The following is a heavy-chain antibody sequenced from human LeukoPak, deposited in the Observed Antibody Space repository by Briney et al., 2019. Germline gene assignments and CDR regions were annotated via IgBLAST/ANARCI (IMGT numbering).Heavy chain of an antibody. CDR2: INPNSGGT. Sequence: GASVKVSCKASGYTFTGYYMHWVRQAPGQGLEWMGWINPNSGGTNYAQKFQGRVTMTRDTSISTAYMELSRLRSDDTAVYYCAGICSSTSCSPGDYWGQGTLVTVSS. D-gene: IGHD2-2*01. V-gene: IGHV1-2*02. J-gene: IGHJ4*02. CDR3: AGICSSTSCSPGDY. CDR1: GYTFTGYY.